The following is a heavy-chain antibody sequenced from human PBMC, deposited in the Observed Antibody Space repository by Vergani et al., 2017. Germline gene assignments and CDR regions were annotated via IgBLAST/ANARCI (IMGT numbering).Heavy chain of an antibody. CDR2: ISGSGGST. V-gene: IGHV3-23*01. CDR1: GFTFSSYA. D-gene: IGHD2-2*01. J-gene: IGHJ6*02. CDR3: ARVAPPGYCRSTSCFLIWGMYYYYGMDV. Sequence: EVQLLESGGGLVQPGGSLRLSCAASGFTFSSYAMSWVRQAPGKGLEWVSAISGSGGSTYYADSVKGRFPISRDNSKHTLYLQMNSLRAEDTAVYYCARVAPPGYCRSTSCFLIWGMYYYYGMDVWGQGTTVTVSS.